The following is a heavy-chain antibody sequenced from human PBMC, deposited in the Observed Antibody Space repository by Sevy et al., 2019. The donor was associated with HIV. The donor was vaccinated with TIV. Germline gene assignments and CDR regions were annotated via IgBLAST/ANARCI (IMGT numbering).Heavy chain of an antibody. CDR3: AGLSGYSGSWSYFDY. V-gene: IGHV3-48*01. CDR2: ISGSSSTI. D-gene: IGHD6-13*01. J-gene: IGHJ4*02. Sequence: GGSLRLSCAASGFTFSSYSMNWVRQAPGKGLEWVSYISGSSSTIYYADSVKGRFTISRDNAKNSLYLQMNSLRAEDTAVYYCAGLSGYSGSWSYFDYWGQGTLVTVSS. CDR1: GFTFSSYS.